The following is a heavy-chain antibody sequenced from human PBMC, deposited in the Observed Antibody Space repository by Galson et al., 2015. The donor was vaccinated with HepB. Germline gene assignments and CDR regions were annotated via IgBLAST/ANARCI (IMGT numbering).Heavy chain of an antibody. D-gene: IGHD5-12*01. J-gene: IGHJ6*02. V-gene: IGHV3-23*01. CDR2: ISGRDTST. CDR1: GFTFSSYA. CDR3: AKDWATITV. Sequence: SLRLSCAASGFTFSSYAMTWVRQAPGKGLGWVSAISGRDTSTYYADSVKGRFTISRDNSKNTLYLQMNSLRAEDTAIYHCAKDWATITVWGQGTTVTVSS.